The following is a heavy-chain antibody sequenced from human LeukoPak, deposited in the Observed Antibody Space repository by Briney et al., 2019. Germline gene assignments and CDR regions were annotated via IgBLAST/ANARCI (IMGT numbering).Heavy chain of an antibody. CDR3: ARNQQLGGHSYYYYGMDV. V-gene: IGHV3-23*01. CDR1: GFTLSHYV. CDR2: IRGGGVTT. J-gene: IGHJ6*02. D-gene: IGHD3-16*01. Sequence: GRSVRLSCVGSGFTLSHYVMHWVRQAPGKGLEWVSGIRGGGVTTYYADSVKGRFTISRDNSKNTLYLQMNSLRADDTAIYYCARNQQLGGHSYYYYGMDVWGQGTTVTVSS.